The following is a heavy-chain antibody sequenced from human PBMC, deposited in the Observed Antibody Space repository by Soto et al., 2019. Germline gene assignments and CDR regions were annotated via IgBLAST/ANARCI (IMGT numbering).Heavy chain of an antibody. V-gene: IGHV1-69*13. CDR1: GGTFRNHG. Sequence: GASVKVSCKASGGTFRNHGISWVRQAPGQGLEWVGGIIPIFGRAKYAQRFQGRVTITADESTSTAYLEVNSLRAEDTAVYYCVKSRLEPPGDYWGQGTLVTVSS. J-gene: IGHJ4*02. CDR2: IIPIFGRA. D-gene: IGHD1-1*01. CDR3: VKSRLEPPGDY.